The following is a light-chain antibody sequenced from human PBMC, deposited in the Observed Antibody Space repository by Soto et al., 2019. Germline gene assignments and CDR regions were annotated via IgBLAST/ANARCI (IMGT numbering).Light chain of an antibody. J-gene: IGKJ5*01. Sequence: EIVLTQSPVTLSLSPGERATLSCRASQSVSRYLAWYQQKPGQPPRLLIYDASKRATGVPARFSGSGSGTDFTLTISSLEPEDFAVYYCQQRSDWPLTFGGGTRLEIK. CDR2: DAS. CDR3: QQRSDWPLT. V-gene: IGKV3-11*01. CDR1: QSVSRY.